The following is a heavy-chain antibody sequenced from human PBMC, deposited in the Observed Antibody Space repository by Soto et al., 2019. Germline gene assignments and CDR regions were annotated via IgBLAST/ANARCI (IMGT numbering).Heavy chain of an antibody. D-gene: IGHD6-19*01. V-gene: IGHV1-69*01. CDR3: ATVPPNRGGWYWGGIDY. Sequence: QVQLVQSGAEVKKPGSSVKVACKASGGSFSSNAIIWVRQAPGQGLEWLGGIIPLFKRATYAQQFQGRVTISADESTSSVYMELRTLRSEDTAMYYCATVPPNRGGWYWGGIDYWGQGTLVTVSS. CDR1: GGSFSSNA. J-gene: IGHJ4*02. CDR2: IIPLFKRA.